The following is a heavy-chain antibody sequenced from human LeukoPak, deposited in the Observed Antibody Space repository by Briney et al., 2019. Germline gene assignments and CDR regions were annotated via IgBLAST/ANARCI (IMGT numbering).Heavy chain of an antibody. V-gene: IGHV3-23*01. J-gene: IGHJ4*02. CDR3: AKAQNIIAAAGTPFDY. CDR2: ISGSGGST. D-gene: IGHD6-13*01. CDR1: GFTFSGYA. Sequence: GGSLRLSCAASGFTFSGYAMSWVRQAPGKGLEWVSAISGSGGSTYYADSVKGRFTISRDNSKNTLYLQMNSLRAEDTAVYYCAKAQNIIAAAGTPFDYWGQGTLVTVSS.